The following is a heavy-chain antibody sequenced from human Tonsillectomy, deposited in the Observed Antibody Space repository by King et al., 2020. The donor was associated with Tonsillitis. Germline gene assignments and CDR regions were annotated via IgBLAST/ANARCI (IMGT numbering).Heavy chain of an antibody. CDR2: IYPGDSDT. Sequence: QLVQSGAEVKKPGESLKISCKGSEYSFTTYWIAWVRQMPGKGLEWMGIIYPGDSDTRYSPSFQGQVTISADKSISAAYLQWSSLKASDTAMYYCARQSDYEREGDVFDIWGQGTMSPSLQ. V-gene: IGHV5-51*01. D-gene: IGHD4-17*01. CDR1: EYSFTTYW. CDR3: ARQSDYEREGDVFDI. J-gene: IGHJ3*02.